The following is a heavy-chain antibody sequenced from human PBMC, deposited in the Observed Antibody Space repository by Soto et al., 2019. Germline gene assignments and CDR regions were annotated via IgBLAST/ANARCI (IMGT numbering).Heavy chain of an antibody. V-gene: IGHV4-31*03. Sequence: QVRLQESGPGRVKPSQTLSLACSVTGYYMKRSGDYWSWIRQLPGQDLEWLGYVFFSGTTYYNPSFKSRVVMSVDTSRNQFFLNLTAVTAADTGVYYCARELLAPTRGWFDPWGQGTLVRVSS. CDR1: GYYMKRSGDY. J-gene: IGHJ5*02. CDR2: VFFSGTT. D-gene: IGHD2-8*02. CDR3: ARELLAPTRGWFDP.